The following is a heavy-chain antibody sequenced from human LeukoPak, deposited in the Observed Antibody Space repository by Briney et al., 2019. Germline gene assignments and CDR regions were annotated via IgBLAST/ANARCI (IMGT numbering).Heavy chain of an antibody. CDR1: GFNFSSYS. CDR2: ISSSSSYI. Sequence: GGSLSLSCAPSGFNFSSYSMTWVRQAPGKGLEWVSSISSSSSYIYYADSVKGRFTISRDNAKNSLYLQMNSLRAEDTAVYYCASLYGGLRDFDYWGQGTLVTVSS. CDR3: ASLYGGLRDFDY. D-gene: IGHD1-26*01. J-gene: IGHJ4*02. V-gene: IGHV3-21*01.